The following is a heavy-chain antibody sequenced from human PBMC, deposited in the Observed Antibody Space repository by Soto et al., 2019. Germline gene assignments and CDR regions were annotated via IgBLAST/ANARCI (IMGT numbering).Heavy chain of an antibody. CDR2: INHSGST. CDR3: ARGYIAAAATYYFDY. V-gene: IGHV4-34*01. Sequence: SETLSLTCAVYGGSFSGYYWSWIRQPPGKGLEWIGEINHSGSTNYNPSLKSRVTISVDTSKNQFSLKLSSVTAADTAVYYCARGYIAAAATYYFDYWGQGTLVTVSS. CDR1: GGSFSGYY. J-gene: IGHJ4*02. D-gene: IGHD6-13*01.